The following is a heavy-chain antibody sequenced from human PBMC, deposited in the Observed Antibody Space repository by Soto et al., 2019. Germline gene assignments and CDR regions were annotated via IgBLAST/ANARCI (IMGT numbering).Heavy chain of an antibody. CDR1: GFTFTNYW. V-gene: IGHV5-51*01. CDR3: ARVGSSGWSPDY. Sequence: GESLKISCRGSGFTFTNYWIAWVRQMPGKGLEWMGIIYPGDSETSYSPSFQGQVIISADKSINTAYLQWSSLKASDTAMYYCARVGSSGWSPDYWGRGTLVTVSS. J-gene: IGHJ4*02. D-gene: IGHD6-19*01. CDR2: IYPGDSET.